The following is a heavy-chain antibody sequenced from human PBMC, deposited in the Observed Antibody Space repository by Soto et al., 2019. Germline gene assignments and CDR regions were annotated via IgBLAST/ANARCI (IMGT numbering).Heavy chain of an antibody. CDR1: GGSISSGDYY. CDR3: ARDPWGSDTNAFDI. J-gene: IGHJ3*02. V-gene: IGHV4-30-4*01. CDR2: IYYSGST. Sequence: QVQLQESGPGLVKPSQTLSLTCTVSGGSISSGDYYWSWIRQPPGKGLEWIGYIYYSGSTYYNPSLQIRVTISVDTSTNQFSLKLSAVTAADTAVYYCARDPWGSDTNAFDIWGQGTMVTVSS. D-gene: IGHD1-26*01.